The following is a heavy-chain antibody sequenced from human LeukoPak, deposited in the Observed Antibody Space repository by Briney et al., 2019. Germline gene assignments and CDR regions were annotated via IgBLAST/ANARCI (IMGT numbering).Heavy chain of an antibody. CDR1: GFTFSSYA. J-gene: IGHJ3*02. CDR3: AKDGSNVLRYFDWLLGPNDDAFDI. V-gene: IGHV3-23*01. D-gene: IGHD3-9*01. CDR2: ISGSGGST. Sequence: GGSLRLSCAASGFTFSSYAMSWVRQAPGKGLEWVSAISGSGGSTYYADSVKGRFTISRDNSKNTLYLQMNSLRAEDTAVYYCAKDGSNVLRYFDWLLGPNDDAFDIWGQGTMVTVSS.